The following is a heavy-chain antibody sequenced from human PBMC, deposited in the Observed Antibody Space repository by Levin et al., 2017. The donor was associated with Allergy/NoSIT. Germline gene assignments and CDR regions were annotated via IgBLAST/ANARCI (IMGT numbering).Heavy chain of an antibody. CDR1: GMTFSIHW. D-gene: IGHD6-19*01. CDR2: INADGSHT. CDR3: ARDGGRSGWAY. V-gene: IGHV3-7*01. Sequence: GGSLRLSCVGSGMTFSIHWMSWVRQTPGKGLEWVANINADGSHTSYMDSVKGRFTISRDNAKNSLFLQMNSLRVDDTAVYYCARDGGRSGWAYWGQGALVTVSS. J-gene: IGHJ4*02.